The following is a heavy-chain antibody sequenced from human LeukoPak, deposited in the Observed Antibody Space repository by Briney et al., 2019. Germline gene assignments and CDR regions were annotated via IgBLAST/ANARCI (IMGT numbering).Heavy chain of an antibody. CDR1: GHNFGSYG. CDR3: ARDISTMTFYGMDV. D-gene: IGHD5/OR15-5a*01. V-gene: IGHV3-33*07. Sequence: GGSLRLSCAASGHNFGSYGMYWVRHAPGKGLEWVAVIWNDGSNRYYADSVKGRFTISRDNSKNTLYLQINSLRAEDTAVYYCARDISTMTFYGMDVWGRGTTVTVSS. CDR2: IWNDGSNR. J-gene: IGHJ6*02.